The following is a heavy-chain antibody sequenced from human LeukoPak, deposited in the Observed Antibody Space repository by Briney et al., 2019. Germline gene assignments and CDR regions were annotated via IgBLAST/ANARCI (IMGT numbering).Heavy chain of an antibody. Sequence: PGGSLRLSCAASGFTFSSYWMHWVRQAPGKGLVWVSRINSDGSSTSYADSVKGRFTISRDNAKNTLYLQMNSLRAEDTAVYYCAREFIGHYYDSSGYPLYYYYYMDVWGKGTTVTVSS. CDR1: GFTFSSYW. CDR2: INSDGSST. CDR3: AREFIGHYYDSSGYPLYYYYYMDV. J-gene: IGHJ6*03. D-gene: IGHD3-22*01. V-gene: IGHV3-74*01.